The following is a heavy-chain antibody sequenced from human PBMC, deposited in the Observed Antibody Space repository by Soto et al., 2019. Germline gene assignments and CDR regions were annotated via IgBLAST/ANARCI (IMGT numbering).Heavy chain of an antibody. J-gene: IGHJ6*02. V-gene: IGHV1-46*01. CDR2: INPSDGST. CDR1: GYTFTSYY. CDR3: ARDLGKSSGYYYGMDV. D-gene: IGHD3-22*01. Sequence: ASVKVSCKASGYTFTSYYMHWVRQAPGQGLEWMGIINPSDGSTSYAQKFQGRVTMTRDTSTSTVYMELSSLRSEDTAVYYCARDLGKSSGYYYGMDVWGQGTTVTVSS.